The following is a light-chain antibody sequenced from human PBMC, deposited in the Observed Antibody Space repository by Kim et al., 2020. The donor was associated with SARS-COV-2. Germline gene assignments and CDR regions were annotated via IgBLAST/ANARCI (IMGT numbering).Light chain of an antibody. J-gene: IGKJ4*01. CDR1: QSVSSN. CDR3: QQYNNWPLT. Sequence: VSPGEEAPLSCRASQSVSSNLGWYQQKPGQAPRLLIHGASTRATGIPGRFSGSGSGTEFTLTISSLQSEDFAVYYCQQYNNWPLTFGGGTKVDIK. CDR2: GAS. V-gene: IGKV3-15*01.